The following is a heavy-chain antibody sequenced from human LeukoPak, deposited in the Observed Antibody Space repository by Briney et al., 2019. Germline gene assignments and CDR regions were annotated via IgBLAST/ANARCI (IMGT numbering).Heavy chain of an antibody. CDR1: GFTFSSYS. D-gene: IGHD3-10*01. V-gene: IGHV3-20*04. CDR2: INWNGGST. J-gene: IGHJ4*02. Sequence: PGGSLRLSCAASGFTFSSYSMSWVRQAPGKGLEWVSGINWNGGSTGYADSVKGRFTISRDNAKNSLYLQMNSLRAEDTAVYYCARDVRVRGPNDYWGQGTLVTVSS. CDR3: ARDVRVRGPNDY.